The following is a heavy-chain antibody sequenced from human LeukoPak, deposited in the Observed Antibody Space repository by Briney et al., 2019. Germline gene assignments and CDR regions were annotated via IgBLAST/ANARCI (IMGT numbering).Heavy chain of an antibody. J-gene: IGHJ4*02. Sequence: ASVKVSCKASGYTFTNYGISWVRESPGQGLQWMGWISAYNGNTNYAHKIQGRVTMTTDTSTTTAYMELRSLRSDDTAVYYCARNRELYCGSTSCYIDYWGQGTLVTVSS. CDR1: GYTFTNYG. D-gene: IGHD2-2*02. CDR2: ISAYNGNT. CDR3: ARNRELYCGSTSCYIDY. V-gene: IGHV1-18*01.